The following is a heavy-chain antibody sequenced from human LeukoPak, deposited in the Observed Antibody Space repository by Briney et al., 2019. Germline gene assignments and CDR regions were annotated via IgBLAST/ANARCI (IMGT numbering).Heavy chain of an antibody. Sequence: SGGSLRLSCAASGFTVSSNYMSWVRQAPGKGLEWVSVIYSGGSTYNADSVKGRFTISRDNSKNTLYLQMNSLRAEDTAVYYCARSILTGYYYFDYWGQGTLVTVSS. CDR1: GFTVSSNY. D-gene: IGHD3-9*01. J-gene: IGHJ4*02. CDR2: IYSGGST. CDR3: ARSILTGYYYFDY. V-gene: IGHV3-53*01.